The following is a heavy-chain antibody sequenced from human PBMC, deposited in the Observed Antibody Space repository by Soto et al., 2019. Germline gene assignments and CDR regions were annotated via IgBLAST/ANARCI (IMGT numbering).Heavy chain of an antibody. V-gene: IGHV3-21*01. CDR2: ISSSSSYI. D-gene: IGHD5-12*01. CDR3: ARGERRDGYNCNY. CDR1: GFTFSSYS. Sequence: GSLRLSCAASGFTFSSYSMNWVRQAPGKGLEWVSSISSSSSYIYYADSVKGRFTISRDNAKNSLYLQMNSLRAEDTAVYYCARGERRDGYNCNYWGQGTLVTVSS. J-gene: IGHJ4*02.